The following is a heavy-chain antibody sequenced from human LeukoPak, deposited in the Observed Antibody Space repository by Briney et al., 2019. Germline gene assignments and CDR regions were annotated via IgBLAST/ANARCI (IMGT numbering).Heavy chain of an antibody. J-gene: IGHJ5*02. CDR2: ISAYNGNT. Sequence: GASVKVSCKASGYTFTSYGISWVRQAPGQGLEWMGWISAYNGNTNYAQKLQGRVTMTTDTSTSTAYMELRSLRSDDTAVYYCARVLAPIVVVPAATNNWFDPGGQGTLVTVSS. CDR1: GYTFTSYG. D-gene: IGHD2-2*01. CDR3: ARVLAPIVVVPAATNNWFDP. V-gene: IGHV1-18*01.